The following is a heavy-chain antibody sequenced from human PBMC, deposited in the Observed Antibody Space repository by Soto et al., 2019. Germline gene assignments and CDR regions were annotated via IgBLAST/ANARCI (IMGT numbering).Heavy chain of an antibody. CDR2: ISYDGSNK. D-gene: IGHD2-2*01. J-gene: IGHJ6*02. CDR1: GFTSSSYG. V-gene: IGHV3-30*18. Sequence: QVQLVESGGGVVQPGRSLRLSCAASGFTSSSYGMHWVRQAPGKGLEWVAVISYDGSNKYYADSVKGRFTISRDNSKNTLYLQMNSLRAEDTAVYYCAKDQYCSSTSCYQGSNYYGMDVWGQGTTVTVSS. CDR3: AKDQYCSSTSCYQGSNYYGMDV.